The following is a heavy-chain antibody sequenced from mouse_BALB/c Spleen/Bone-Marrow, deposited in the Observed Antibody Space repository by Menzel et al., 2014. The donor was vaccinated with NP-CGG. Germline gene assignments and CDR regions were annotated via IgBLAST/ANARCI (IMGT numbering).Heavy chain of an antibody. CDR3: AREHTATYFNV. CDR1: GYSFTGYY. D-gene: IGHD1-2*01. V-gene: IGHV1S34*01. Sequence: LVKTGTSVKISCRASGYSFTGYYIHWVKQTHGKSLEWLGYISCYNGATSYNQKFKGKATFTVDTSSTTAYIHFNSLTSEDSAVYYCAREHTATYFNVWGARTTVTVSS. CDR2: ISCYNGAT. J-gene: IGHJ1*01.